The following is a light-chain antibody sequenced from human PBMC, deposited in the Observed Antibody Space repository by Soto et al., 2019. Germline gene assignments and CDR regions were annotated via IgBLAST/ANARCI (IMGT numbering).Light chain of an antibody. CDR1: QSVSSN. V-gene: IGKV3-20*01. J-gene: IGKJ1*01. CDR3: QQYDASLWT. CDR2: GAS. Sequence: EIVLAQSQGTLSFSPPGRDYLXRRASQSVSSNLAWYQQKPGQAPRLLIYGASRRATGIPDRFSGSGSGTDFTLTISRLEPEDFAVYYCQQYDASLWTFGQGTKVDIK.